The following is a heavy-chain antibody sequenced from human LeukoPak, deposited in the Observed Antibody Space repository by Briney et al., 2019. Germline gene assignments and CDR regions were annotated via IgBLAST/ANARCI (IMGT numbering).Heavy chain of an antibody. CDR3: ARGVDCSGGSCYRGGGYYYYYYYMDV. Sequence: GASVKVSCKASGFPFTSYGISWVRQAPGQGLEWMGGIIPIFGTANYAQKFQGRVTITTDESTSTAYMELSSLRSEDTAVYYCARGVDCSGGSCYRGGGYYYYYYYMDVWGKGTTVTVSS. CDR2: IIPIFGTA. CDR1: GFPFTSYG. J-gene: IGHJ6*03. V-gene: IGHV1-69*05. D-gene: IGHD2-15*01.